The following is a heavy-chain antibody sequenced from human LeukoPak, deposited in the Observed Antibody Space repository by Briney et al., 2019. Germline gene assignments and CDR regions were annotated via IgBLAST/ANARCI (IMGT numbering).Heavy chain of an antibody. CDR3: ASLAVAGTRHFDY. Sequence: SETLSLTCAVYGGSFSGYYWSWIRQPPGKGLEWIGEINHSGSTNYTPSLKSRVTISVDTSKNQFSLKLSSVTAADTAVYYCASLAVAGTRHFDYWGQGTLVTVSS. J-gene: IGHJ4*02. CDR2: INHSGST. CDR1: GGSFSGYY. V-gene: IGHV4-34*01. D-gene: IGHD6-19*01.